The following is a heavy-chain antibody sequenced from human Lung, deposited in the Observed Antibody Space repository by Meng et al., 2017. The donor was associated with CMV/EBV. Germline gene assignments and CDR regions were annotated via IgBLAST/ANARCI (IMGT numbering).Heavy chain of an antibody. Sequence: SXKISXAASGFNFDGYAMHWVRQAPGKGLEWVSSINWNSGSVGYGDSVKGRFTISRDNAKSSLYLQMNSLRAEDTALYFCAEDSFYASGSYYNYPYYLDSWGQGXLVTVSS. CDR2: INWNSGSV. D-gene: IGHD3-10*01. CDR3: AEDSFYASGSYYNYPYYLDS. V-gene: IGHV3-9*01. J-gene: IGHJ4*02. CDR1: GFNFDGYA.